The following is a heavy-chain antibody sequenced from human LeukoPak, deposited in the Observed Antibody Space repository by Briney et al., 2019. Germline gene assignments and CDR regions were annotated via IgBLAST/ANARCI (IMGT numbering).Heavy chain of an antibody. CDR3: ARAIGLLWFGGLTWFDP. Sequence: GGSLRLSCAASGLTFSSYAMHWVRQAPGKGLEWVAVISFDGSNAYYADSVRGRFTISRDNSKDTVYLQVNSLRAEDMAVYYCARAIGLLWFGGLTWFDPWGQGTLVTVSS. CDR2: ISFDGSNA. CDR1: GLTFSSYA. D-gene: IGHD3-10*01. J-gene: IGHJ5*02. V-gene: IGHV3-30-3*01.